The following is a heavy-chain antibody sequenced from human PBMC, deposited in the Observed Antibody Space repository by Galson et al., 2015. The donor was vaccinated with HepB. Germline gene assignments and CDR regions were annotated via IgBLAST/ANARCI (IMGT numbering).Heavy chain of an antibody. CDR2: INHSGST. CDR3: ARDQGGYSSGWYVVDAFDI. Sequence: SETLSLTCAVYGGSFSGYYWSWIRQPPGKGLEWIGEINHSGSTNYNPSLKSRVTISVDTSKNQFSLKLSSVTAADTAVYYCARDQGGYSSGWYVVDAFDIWGQGTMVTVSS. CDR1: GGSFSGYY. V-gene: IGHV4-34*01. J-gene: IGHJ3*02. D-gene: IGHD6-19*01.